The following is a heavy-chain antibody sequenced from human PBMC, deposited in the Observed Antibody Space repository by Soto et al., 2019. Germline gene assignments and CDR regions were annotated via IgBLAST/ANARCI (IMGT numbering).Heavy chain of an antibody. CDR3: ARDSGISAGENWFAP. V-gene: IGHV1-18*01. CDR2: ISAYNGNT. CDR1: GYTFSTYG. J-gene: IGHJ5*02. Sequence: QVQLVQSGAEVKKAGASVKVSCKASGYTFSTYGISWVRQAPGQGLEWMGWISAYNGNTNYEQKLQGRVTMTTDTYTSTAYMELRSLRPDDTAVYYCARDSGISAGENWFAPWGQGTLVTVSS. D-gene: IGHD3-10*01.